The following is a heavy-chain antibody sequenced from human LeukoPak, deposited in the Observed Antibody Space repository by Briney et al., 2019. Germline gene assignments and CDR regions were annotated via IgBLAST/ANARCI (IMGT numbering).Heavy chain of an antibody. CDR2: IYTSGST. D-gene: IGHD6-6*01. V-gene: IGHV4-4*07. CDR1: GGSISSYY. Sequence: SETLSLTCTVSGGSISSYYWSWIRQPAGKGLEWIGRIYTSGSTNYNPSLKSRVTMSVDTSKNQFSLKLSSVTAADTAVYYCARDQWAARPDAFDIWGQGTMVTVSS. CDR3: ARDQWAARPDAFDI. J-gene: IGHJ3*02.